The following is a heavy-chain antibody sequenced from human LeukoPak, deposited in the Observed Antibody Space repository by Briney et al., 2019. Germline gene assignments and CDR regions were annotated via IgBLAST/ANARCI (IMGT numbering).Heavy chain of an antibody. J-gene: IGHJ4*02. Sequence: SETLSLTCIVSGGSITSYYWSWIRQPPGEGLEWIGFVYYSGSTNYNPSLKSRVTISVDTSKNQFSLKVNSVTAADTAVYYCARHRTSGWGLDYWGQGTLVTVSS. V-gene: IGHV4-59*08. CDR1: GGSITSYY. CDR2: VYYSGST. D-gene: IGHD6-19*01. CDR3: ARHRTSGWGLDY.